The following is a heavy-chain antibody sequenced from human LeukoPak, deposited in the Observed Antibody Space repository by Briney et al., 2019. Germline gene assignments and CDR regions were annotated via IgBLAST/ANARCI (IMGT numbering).Heavy chain of an antibody. CDR3: ARVRITIFGVVISYYYGMDV. CDR1: GGSVSSGSYY. J-gene: IGHJ6*02. Sequence: SETLSLTCTVSGGSVSSGSYYWSWIRQPPGKGLEWIGYIYYSGSTNYNPSLKSRVTISVDTSKNQFSLKLSSVTAADTAVYYCARVRITIFGVVISYYYGMDVRGQGTTVTVSS. CDR2: IYYSGST. V-gene: IGHV4-61*01. D-gene: IGHD3-3*01.